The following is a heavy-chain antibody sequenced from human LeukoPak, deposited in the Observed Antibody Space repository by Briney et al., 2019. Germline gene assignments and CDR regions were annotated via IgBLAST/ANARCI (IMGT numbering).Heavy chain of an antibody. CDR1: GYSISSGYY. CDR2: IYHSGST. CDR3: ARLHSIAISGAFDI. Sequence: PSETLSLTCAVSGYSISSGYYWGWIRQPPGKGLEWIGSIYHSGSTYYNPSLKSRVTISVDTSKNQFSLKLSSVTAADRAVYYCARLHSIAISGAFDIWGQGTMVTVSS. D-gene: IGHD2/OR15-2a*01. J-gene: IGHJ3*02. V-gene: IGHV4-38-2*01.